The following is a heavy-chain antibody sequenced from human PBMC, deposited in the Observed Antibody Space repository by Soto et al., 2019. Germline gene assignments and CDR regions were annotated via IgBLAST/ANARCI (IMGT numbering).Heavy chain of an antibody. V-gene: IGHV3-33*01. CDR1: GFIFSSFG. J-gene: IGHJ4*02. CDR3: VRDLLGSGGHFDY. Sequence: GGSLRLSCAASGFIFSSFGMHWVRQAPGKGPEWVAHIWYDGSNTYYADSVKGRFTISRDNSRNTLYLQMNSLRAEDTAVYHCVRDLLGSGGHFDYWGQGTPVTVSS. D-gene: IGHD7-27*01. CDR2: IWYDGSNT.